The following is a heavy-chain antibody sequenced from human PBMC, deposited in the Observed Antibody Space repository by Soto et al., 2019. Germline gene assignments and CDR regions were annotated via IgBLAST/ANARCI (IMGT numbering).Heavy chain of an antibody. CDR1: GLTFSRAD. D-gene: IGHD1-1*01. CDR2: SGGSDLST. Sequence: EVQLLESGGGLVQPGGSLRLSCVVSGLTFSRADLSWVRQPPGKGLEWVSASGGSDLSTHYVDSVKGRFTISRDSSKNTLYLQRNSLSAGEPAVYYFVTHSWNYWGQGPLVTVPA. J-gene: IGHJ4*02. V-gene: IGHV3-23*01. CDR3: VTHSWNY.